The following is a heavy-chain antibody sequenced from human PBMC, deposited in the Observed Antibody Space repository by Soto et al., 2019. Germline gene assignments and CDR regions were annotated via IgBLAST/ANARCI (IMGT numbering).Heavy chain of an antibody. D-gene: IGHD4-17*01. J-gene: IGHJ1*01. CDR3: ARSDYGDYRHQH. V-gene: IGHV4-61*08. Sequence: QVQLQESGPGLVKPSETLSLTCTVSGDSVSSGAYYWSWIRQPPGKGLEWTGYIYHSGTTNYNPSLKSRVTISLDTSKNQFSLKLTSVTAADTAVYYCARSDYGDYRHQHWGQGTLVTVSS. CDR2: IYHSGTT. CDR1: GDSVSSGAYY.